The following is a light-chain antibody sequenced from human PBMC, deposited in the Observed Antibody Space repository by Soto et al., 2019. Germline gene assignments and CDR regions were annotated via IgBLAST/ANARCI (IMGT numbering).Light chain of an antibody. CDR2: GTS. J-gene: IGKJ5*01. V-gene: IGKV3-15*01. CDR1: QSVSSK. Sequence: EIVMAQSPGTLSVSPGERATLSCRASQSVSSKLAWYQQKPGQSPRLLIYGTSIRATGIPARFSGSGSGTEFTLTISNLQSDDFGVYYCQQYSNWPPFTFGQGTRLEVK. CDR3: QQYSNWPPFT.